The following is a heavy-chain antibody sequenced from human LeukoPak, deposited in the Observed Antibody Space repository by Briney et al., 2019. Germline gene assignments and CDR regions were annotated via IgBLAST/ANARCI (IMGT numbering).Heavy chain of an antibody. CDR3: AREAPAIVATISGARWFDP. CDR1: GGSLSSSSYY. D-gene: IGHD5-12*01. J-gene: IGHJ5*02. V-gene: IGHV4-61*02. CDR2: IYTSGST. Sequence: SETLSLTCTASGGSLSSSSYYWGWIRQPPGKGLEWIGRIYTSGSTNYNPSLKSRVTISVDTSKNQFSLKLSSVTAADTAVYYCAREAPAIVATISGARWFDPWGQGTLVTVSS.